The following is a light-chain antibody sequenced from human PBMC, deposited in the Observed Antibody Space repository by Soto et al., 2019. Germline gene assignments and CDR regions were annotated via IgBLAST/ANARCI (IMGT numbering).Light chain of an antibody. V-gene: IGKV3-20*01. CDR2: GAS. J-gene: IGKJ3*01. CDR3: QQFGSPFT. Sequence: EIVLTQSPGTLSLSPGERATLSCRASQSVSSSYLAWYQHKPGQAPRLLIYGASTRATDIPDRFSGSGSGTDFTLTISRLEPEDFAVYFCQQFGSPFTFGPGTKVDLK. CDR1: QSVSSSY.